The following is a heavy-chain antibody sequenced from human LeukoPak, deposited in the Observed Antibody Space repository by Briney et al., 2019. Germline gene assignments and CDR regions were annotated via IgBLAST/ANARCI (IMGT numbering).Heavy chain of an antibody. CDR1: GFTFSSYG. D-gene: IGHD3-10*01. Sequence: GGSLRLSCAASGFTFSSYGMSWVRQAPGKGLEWVSAISGSGGSTYYADSVKGRFTISRDNSKNTLYLQMNSLRVEDTAFYYCASPVITMVRGIIVNWGQGNMVTVSS. CDR2: ISGSGGST. J-gene: IGHJ4*02. V-gene: IGHV3-23*01. CDR3: ASPVITMVRGIIVN.